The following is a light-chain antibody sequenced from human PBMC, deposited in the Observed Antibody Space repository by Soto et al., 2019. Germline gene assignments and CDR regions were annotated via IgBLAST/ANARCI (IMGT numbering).Light chain of an antibody. J-gene: IGKJ1*01. CDR2: GAS. Sequence: EIVLTQSPATLSLSPGERATLSCRASQSVSSSYLAWYQQKPGQAPRLLIYGASSRATGIPDRFSSSGSGTDFTLTISRLEPEDFASYCCQQSYNTPRTFGQGTKVDIK. CDR3: QQSYNTPRT. CDR1: QSVSSSY. V-gene: IGKV3D-20*02.